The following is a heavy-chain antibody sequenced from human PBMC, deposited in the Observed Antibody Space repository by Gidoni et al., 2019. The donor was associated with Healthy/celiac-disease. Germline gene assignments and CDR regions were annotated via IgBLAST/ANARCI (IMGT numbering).Heavy chain of an antibody. D-gene: IGHD4-17*01. Sequence: QVQLQESGPGLVKPSETLSLTCTVPGGSISSYYWSWIRQPPGKGLEWIGYIYYSGSTNYNPSLKSRVTIAVDTSKNKFSLKLSSVTAADTAVYYCARAGQDYGDYAGFAFDIWGQGTMVTVSS. CDR3: ARAGQDYGDYAGFAFDI. CDR1: GGSISSYY. J-gene: IGHJ3*02. CDR2: IYYSGST. V-gene: IGHV4-59*01.